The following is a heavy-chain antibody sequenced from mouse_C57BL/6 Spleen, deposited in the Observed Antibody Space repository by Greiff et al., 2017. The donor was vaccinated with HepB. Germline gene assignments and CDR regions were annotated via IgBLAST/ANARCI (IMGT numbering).Heavy chain of an antibody. CDR2: INYDGSST. D-gene: IGHD2-3*01. Sequence: EVQLVESEGGLVQPGSSMKLSCTASGFTFSDYYMAWVRQVPEKGLEWVANINYDGSSTYYLDSLKSRFIISRDNAKNILYLQMSSLKSEDTATYYCARALYDCYYESFDYWGQGTTLTVSS. V-gene: IGHV5-16*01. CDR1: GFTFSDYY. J-gene: IGHJ2*01. CDR3: ARALYDCYYESFDY.